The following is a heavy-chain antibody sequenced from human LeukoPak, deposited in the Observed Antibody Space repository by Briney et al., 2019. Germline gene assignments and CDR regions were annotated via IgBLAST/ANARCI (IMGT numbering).Heavy chain of an antibody. D-gene: IGHD1-26*01. CDR3: ARGPLLGATYFDY. Sequence: GGSLRLSCAASGFTFSSYSMNWVRQAAGKGLEWVSYISSSSSTIYYADSVKGRFTISRDNAKNSLYLQMNSLRAEDTAVYYCARGPLLGATYFDYWGQGTLVTVSS. J-gene: IGHJ4*02. CDR2: ISSSSSTI. CDR1: GFTFSSYS. V-gene: IGHV3-48*01.